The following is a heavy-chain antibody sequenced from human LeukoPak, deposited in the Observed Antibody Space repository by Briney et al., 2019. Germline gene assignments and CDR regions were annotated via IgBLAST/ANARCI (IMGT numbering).Heavy chain of an antibody. Sequence: SETLSLTCTVTGGSFSTYYWSWIRQPPGKGLEWIGYIHYSGSSNYNPSLKSRVTISVDTTKNQFSLKLSSVTAADTAMYYCARHRRTTGTTSHYFDYWGQGTLVTVSS. CDR3: ARHRRTTGTTSHYFDY. D-gene: IGHD1-7*01. V-gene: IGHV4-59*08. J-gene: IGHJ4*02. CDR2: IHYSGSS. CDR1: GGSFSTYY.